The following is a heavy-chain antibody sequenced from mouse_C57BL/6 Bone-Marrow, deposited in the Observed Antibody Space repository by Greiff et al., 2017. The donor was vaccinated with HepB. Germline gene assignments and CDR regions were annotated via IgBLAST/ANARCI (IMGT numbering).Heavy chain of an antibody. D-gene: IGHD1-1*01. Sequence: VQLQQSRAELARPGASVKLSCKASGYTFTSYGISWVKQRTGQGLEWIGEIYPRSGNTYYNEKFKGKATLTADKSSSTAYMELRSLTSEDSAVYFCARRHYYGSSYYYAMDYWGQGTSVTVSS. V-gene: IGHV1-81*01. J-gene: IGHJ4*01. CDR2: IYPRSGNT. CDR3: ARRHYYGSSYYYAMDY. CDR1: GYTFTSYG.